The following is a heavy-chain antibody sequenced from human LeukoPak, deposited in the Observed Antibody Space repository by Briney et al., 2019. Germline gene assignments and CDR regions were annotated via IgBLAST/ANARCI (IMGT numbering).Heavy chain of an antibody. V-gene: IGHV3-23*01. D-gene: IGHD1-26*01. Sequence: GGSLRLSCAASGFTFGTTAMSWVRQAPGKGLEWVSTISGYGASKYYADSVKGRFTISRDNSKNTLYVQMNSLRAEDSAVYYCAKDPYGIVGPTMIDYWGQGTLVTVSS. CDR2: ISGYGASK. CDR1: GFTFGTTA. J-gene: IGHJ4*02. CDR3: AKDPYGIVGPTMIDY.